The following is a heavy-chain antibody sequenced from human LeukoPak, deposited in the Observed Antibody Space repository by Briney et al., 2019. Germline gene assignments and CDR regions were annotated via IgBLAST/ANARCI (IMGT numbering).Heavy chain of an antibody. CDR1: GGSIISTNW. D-gene: IGHD1-1*01. Sequence: PSETLSLTCAVSGGSIISTNWWSWVRQSPGKGLERIGEISHSGSTNYNPSLETRVTMSLDKSKNQFSLKLSSVTAADTAVYFCARVTATTPFDYWGQGTLVTVSS. CDR3: ARVTATTPFDY. CDR2: ISHSGST. J-gene: IGHJ4*02. V-gene: IGHV4-4*02.